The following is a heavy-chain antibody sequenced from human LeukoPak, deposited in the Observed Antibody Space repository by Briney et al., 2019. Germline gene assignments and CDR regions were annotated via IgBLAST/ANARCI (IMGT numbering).Heavy chain of an antibody. D-gene: IGHD3-22*01. CDR2: ISYDGSNK. Sequence: GRSLRLSCAASGFTFSSYAMHWVRQAPGKGLEWVAVISYDGSNKYYADSVKGRFTISRDNSKNTLYLQMNSLRAEDTAVYYCARAGYYSSGYLYYLDYWGQGTLVTVSS. J-gene: IGHJ4*02. V-gene: IGHV3-30*04. CDR1: GFTFSSYA. CDR3: ARAGYYSSGYLYYLDY.